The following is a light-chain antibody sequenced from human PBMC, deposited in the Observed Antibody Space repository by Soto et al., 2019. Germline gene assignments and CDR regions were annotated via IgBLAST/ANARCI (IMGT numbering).Light chain of an antibody. CDR3: SSYAGSHTDVI. CDR2: EVT. CDR1: STDVGGYGY. Sequence: QSALTQPPSSSGSPGQSVTISCTGTSTDVGGYGYVSWYQQHPGKAPKLMIYEVTKRASGVPGRFSGSKSGNTASLTVSGLQAEDEADYFCSSYAGSHTDVIFGGGTKLTVL. J-gene: IGLJ2*01. V-gene: IGLV2-8*01.